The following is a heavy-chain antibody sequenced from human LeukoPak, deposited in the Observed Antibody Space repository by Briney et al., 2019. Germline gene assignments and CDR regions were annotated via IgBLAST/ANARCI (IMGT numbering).Heavy chain of an antibody. J-gene: IGHJ6*03. CDR1: GYTFTSYA. V-gene: IGHV7-4-1*02. CDR3: ARSSSCWYAVYYYYMDV. D-gene: IGHD6-13*01. CDR2: INTNTGNP. Sequence: ASVKVSCEASGYTFTSYAMNWVRQAPGQGLEWMGWINTNTGNPTYAQGFTGRFVFSLDTSVSTAYLQISSLKAEDTAVYYCARSSSCWYAVYYYYMDVWGKGTTVTVSS.